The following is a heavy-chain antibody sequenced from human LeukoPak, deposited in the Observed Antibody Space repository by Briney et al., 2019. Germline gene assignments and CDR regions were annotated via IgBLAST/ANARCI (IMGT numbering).Heavy chain of an antibody. Sequence: GSLXLSCAASGVTFSSYSMNWVRQAPGKGLEWVSSISSSSNYIYYADSVKGRFTISRDNAKHSLYLQMNSLRAEDTAVYYCARVHPYYMDVWGKGTTVTVSS. CDR2: ISSSSNYI. CDR3: ARVHPYYMDV. V-gene: IGHV3-21*01. J-gene: IGHJ6*03. CDR1: GVTFSSYS.